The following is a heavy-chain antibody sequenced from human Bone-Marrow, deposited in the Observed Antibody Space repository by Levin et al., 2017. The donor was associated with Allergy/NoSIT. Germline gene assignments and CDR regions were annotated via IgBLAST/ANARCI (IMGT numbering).Heavy chain of an antibody. CDR3: ARGQAVVYAILFDY. V-gene: IGHV1-8*01. CDR2: MNPNSGNT. J-gene: IGHJ4*02. D-gene: IGHD2-8*02. Sequence: ASVKVSCKASGYTFTSYDINWVRQATGQGLEWMGWMNPNSGNTGYAQKFQGRVTMTRNTSISTAYMELSSLRSEDTAVYYCARGQAVVYAILFDYWGQGTLVTVSS. CDR1: GYTFTSYD.